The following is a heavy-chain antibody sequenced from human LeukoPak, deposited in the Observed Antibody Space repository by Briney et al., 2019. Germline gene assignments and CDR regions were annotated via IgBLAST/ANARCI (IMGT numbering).Heavy chain of an antibody. CDR3: ARGLGSPGYSSSWYGY. CDR1: GGSFSGYY. Sequence: SETLSLTCAVHGGSFSGYYWSWIRQPPGKGLEWIGEINHSGSTNYNPSLKSRVTISVDTSKNQFSLKLSSVTAADTAVYYCARGLGSPGYSSSWYGYWGQGTLVTVSS. CDR2: INHSGST. D-gene: IGHD6-13*01. J-gene: IGHJ4*02. V-gene: IGHV4-34*01.